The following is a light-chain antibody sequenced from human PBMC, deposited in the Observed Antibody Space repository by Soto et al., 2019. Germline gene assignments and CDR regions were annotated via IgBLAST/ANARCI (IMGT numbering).Light chain of an antibody. V-gene: IGKV3-11*01. CDR2: ETI. Sequence: EIVLTQSPATLSLSPGERATLSCRASQSVTNYLAWYQQKAGQAPRLLIYETIHRATGIPARFSGSGSGTDFPLTISILEPEDFAVYYFQHPRHCVITFGRGTRLEIK. CDR1: QSVTNY. J-gene: IGKJ5*01. CDR3: QHPRHCVIT.